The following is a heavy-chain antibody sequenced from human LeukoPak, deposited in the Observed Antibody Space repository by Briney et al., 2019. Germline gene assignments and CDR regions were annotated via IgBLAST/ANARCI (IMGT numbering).Heavy chain of an antibody. J-gene: IGHJ4*02. D-gene: IGHD5-24*01. V-gene: IGHV3-53*01. CDR2: IYSGCST. CDR3: ARRRMATFDY. CDR1: VFTVSSNY. Sequence: GGSLRLSCAASVFTVSSNYMSLVRQAPGKGLGWVSVIYSGCSTYYADSVKGRFTISRDNSKNTLYRQMNSLRAEDTAVYYCARRRMATFDYWGQGTLVSVSS.